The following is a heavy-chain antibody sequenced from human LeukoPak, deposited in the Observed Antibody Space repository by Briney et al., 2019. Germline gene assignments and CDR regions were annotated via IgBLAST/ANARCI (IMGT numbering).Heavy chain of an antibody. CDR3: AKSLYCNGGSCYSFYYYYYYMDV. D-gene: IGHD2-15*01. V-gene: IGHV3-23*01. CDR1: GFTFTSYA. CDR2: ISGSGGST. J-gene: IGHJ6*03. Sequence: GGSLRLSCAASGFTFTSYAMSWVRQAPGKGLEWVSAISGSGGSTYYADSVKGRFTSSRDNSKNTLYLQMNGLRAEDTAVYYCAKSLYCNGGSCYSFYYYYYYMDVWGKGTTVTVSS.